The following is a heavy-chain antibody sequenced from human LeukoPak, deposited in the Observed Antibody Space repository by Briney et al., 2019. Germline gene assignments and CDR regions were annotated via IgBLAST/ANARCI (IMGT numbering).Heavy chain of an antibody. D-gene: IGHD6-13*01. J-gene: IGHJ4*02. CDR1: GGSFSGYY. CDR3: ARASGSWNRFDY. CDR2: INHSGST. Sequence: SETLSLTCAVYGGSFSGYYWSWIRQPPGKGLEWIGEINHSGSTNYNLSLKSRVTILVDTSKNQFSLKLSSVTAADTAVYYCARASGSWNRFDYWGQGTLVTVSS. V-gene: IGHV4-34*01.